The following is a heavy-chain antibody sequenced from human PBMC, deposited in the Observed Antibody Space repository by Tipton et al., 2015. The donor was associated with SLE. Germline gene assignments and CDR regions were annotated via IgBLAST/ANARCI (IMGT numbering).Heavy chain of an antibody. D-gene: IGHD3-3*01. CDR1: GFTFSSYS. CDR2: ISSNSSTI. V-gene: IGHV3-48*01. J-gene: IGHJ6*02. Sequence: SLRLSCAASGFTFSSYSMSWVRQAPGKGLEWVSYISSNSSTIYYADSVKGRFTISRDNAKNSLYLQMNSLRAEDTAVYYCARAGAYYDFWSGFPLPVDYYYGMDVWGQGTTVTVSS. CDR3: ARAGAYYDFWSGFPLPVDYYYGMDV.